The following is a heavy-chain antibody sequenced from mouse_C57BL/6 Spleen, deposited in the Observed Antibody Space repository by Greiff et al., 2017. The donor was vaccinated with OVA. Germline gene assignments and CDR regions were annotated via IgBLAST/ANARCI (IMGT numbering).Heavy chain of an antibody. CDR2: IWSGGST. V-gene: IGHV2-2*01. CDR1: GFSLTSYG. D-gene: IGHD1-1*01. CDR3: ARSPFITTVVATPYFDV. Sequence: QVQLQQSGPGLVQPSQSLSITCTVSGFSLTSYGVHWVRQSPGKGLEWLGVIWSGGSTDYNAAFISRLSISKDNSKSQVFFKMNSLQADDTAIYYCARSPFITTVVATPYFDVWGTGTTVTVSS. J-gene: IGHJ1*03.